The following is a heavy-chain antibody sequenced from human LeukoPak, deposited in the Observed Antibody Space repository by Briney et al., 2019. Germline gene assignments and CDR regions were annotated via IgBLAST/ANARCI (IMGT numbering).Heavy chain of an antibody. Sequence: RGSLRLSCAASGFTFSDYYMTWIRQAPGKGLEWVSYITSSGYYTNYGDSVKGRFTMSRDNAKKSLYLQMDSLRAEDTAVYYCARVSKAANPTSDSPWFDPWGQGTLVTVSS. V-gene: IGHV3-11*05. CDR2: ITSSGYYT. CDR1: GFTFSDYY. D-gene: IGHD2-15*01. CDR3: ARVSKAANPTSDSPWFDP. J-gene: IGHJ5*02.